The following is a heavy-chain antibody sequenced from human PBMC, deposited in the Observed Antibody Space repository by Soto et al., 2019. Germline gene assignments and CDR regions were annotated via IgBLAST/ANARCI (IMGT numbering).Heavy chain of an antibody. V-gene: IGHV1-69*12. CDR2: IIPIFGTA. CDR1: GGTFSSYA. D-gene: IGHD3-10*01. CDR3: AASRGDYIISWFDP. J-gene: IGHJ5*02. Sequence: QVQLVQSGAEVKKPGSSVKVSCKASGGTFSSYAISWVRQAPGQGLEWMGGIIPIFGTANYAQKFQGRVTVTAEEPTGTAYMELSSLRSEDTAVYYCAASRGDYIISWFDPWGQGTLVTVSS.